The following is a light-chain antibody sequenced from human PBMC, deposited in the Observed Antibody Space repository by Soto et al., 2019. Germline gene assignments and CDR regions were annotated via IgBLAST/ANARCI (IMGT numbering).Light chain of an antibody. CDR2: EVS. J-gene: IGLJ2*01. CDR3: SSYTSSSLRV. CDR1: GSDIAGYNY. Sequence: QSVLTQPASVSGSLGQSITISCTGTGSDIAGYNYVSWYQQHPGKAPKLMIYEVSNRPSGVSNRFSGSKSGNTASLTISGLQAEDEADYYCSSYTSSSLRVFGGGTKLTVL. V-gene: IGLV2-14*01.